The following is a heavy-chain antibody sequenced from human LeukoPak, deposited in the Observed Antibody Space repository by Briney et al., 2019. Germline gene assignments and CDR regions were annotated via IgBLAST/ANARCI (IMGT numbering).Heavy chain of an antibody. Sequence: GGSLRLFCAASGFTFSCKAMSWVRQAPGKGLEWVSAISGSGGSTFYADSVKGRFTISRDNSKNTLYLQMNSLRAEDTAVYYCAKNRDYYTTHDYWGQGTLVTVSS. V-gene: IGHV3-23*01. CDR3: AKNRDYYTTHDY. J-gene: IGHJ4*02. CDR2: ISGSGGST. CDR1: GFTFSCKA. D-gene: IGHD3-22*01.